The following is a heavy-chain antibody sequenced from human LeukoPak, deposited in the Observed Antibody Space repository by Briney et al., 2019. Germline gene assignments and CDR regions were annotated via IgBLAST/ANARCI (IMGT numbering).Heavy chain of an antibody. D-gene: IGHD2-21*01. CDR3: ARDQFAVILPQPTDDAFDI. V-gene: IGHV4-39*07. CDR2: IYYSGST. Sequence: PSETLSLTCTISGGSISSSSYYWGWIRQPPGKGLEWIGSIYYSGSTYYNPSLKSRVTVSVDTSKNQFSLKLSSVTAADTAVYYCARDQFAVILPQPTDDAFDIWGQGTMVTVSS. CDR1: GGSISSSSYY. J-gene: IGHJ3*02.